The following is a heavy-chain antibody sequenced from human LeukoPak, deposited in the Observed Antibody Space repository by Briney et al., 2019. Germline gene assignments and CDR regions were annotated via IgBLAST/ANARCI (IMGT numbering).Heavy chain of an antibody. CDR3: ADCPTSHQPN. J-gene: IGHJ4*02. Sequence: GGSLRLSCAASGFTFSDYYMNWIRQAPGKGLEWIASMRSSGSTIKYADSVKGRFTISRDNSKNTLYLQMNSLRAEDTAVYYCADCPTSHQPNWGQGTLVTVSS. CDR1: GFTFSDYY. V-gene: IGHV3-11*01. D-gene: IGHD2-21*02. CDR2: MRSSGSTI.